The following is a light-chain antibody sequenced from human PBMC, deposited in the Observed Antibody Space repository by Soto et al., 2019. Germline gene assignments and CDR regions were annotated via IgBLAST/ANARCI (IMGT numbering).Light chain of an antibody. Sequence: QSALTQPASVSGSPGQSSTISCTGTSSDVGGYNYVSWYQQHPGKAPKPRIYEVSNRPSGVSNRFSGSTSGNTASLTISGLQAEDEADDYCRSYPSSSTYVFGTGAKLTVL. J-gene: IGLJ1*01. CDR1: SSDVGGYNY. CDR3: RSYPSSSTYV. CDR2: EVS. V-gene: IGLV2-14*01.